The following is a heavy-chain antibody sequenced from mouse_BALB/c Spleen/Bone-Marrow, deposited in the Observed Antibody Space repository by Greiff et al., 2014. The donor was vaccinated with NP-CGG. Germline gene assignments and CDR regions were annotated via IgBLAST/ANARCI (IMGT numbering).Heavy chain of an antibody. D-gene: IGHD2-14*01. CDR3: ARGDYRSYYFDY. CDR1: GYAFTNYL. CDR2: INPGSGGT. V-gene: IGHV1-54*01. Sequence: VQLQQSGAELVRPGTSVKVSCKASGYAFTNYLIEWVKQRPGQGLEWIGVINPGSGGTNYNERFKGKATLTADKSSSTAYMQLSSLXXDDSAVYFCARGDYRSYYFDYWGQGTTLTVSS. J-gene: IGHJ2*01.